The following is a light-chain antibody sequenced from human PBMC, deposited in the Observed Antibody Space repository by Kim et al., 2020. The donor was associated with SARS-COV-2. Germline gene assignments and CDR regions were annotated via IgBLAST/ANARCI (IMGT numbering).Light chain of an antibody. CDR2: EVF. J-gene: IGLJ1*01. CDR3: CSYAGSSTYV. V-gene: IGLV2-23*02. CDR1: SSDVGGSNL. Sequence: GHSITLSCSGGSSDVGGSNLVSWYQHHPGKAPKLLVYEVFQRPSGVSNRFSGSKSGSAASLTISGLQAEDEADYYCCSYAGSSTYVFGTGTKVTVL.